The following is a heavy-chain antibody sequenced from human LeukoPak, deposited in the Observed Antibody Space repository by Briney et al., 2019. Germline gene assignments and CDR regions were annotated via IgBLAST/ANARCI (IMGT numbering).Heavy chain of an antibody. Sequence: GGSLRLSCAASGFTVSSNAMSWVRQAPGKGLEWVSGISGSGGRTFYADAVKGRFTISRDNSKNTLYLHMNNLRDDDTAVYYCAKDIWGGTAMVFDYWGQGTLVTVSS. CDR2: ISGSGGRT. D-gene: IGHD5-18*01. CDR3: AKDIWGGTAMVFDY. V-gene: IGHV3-23*01. CDR1: GFTVSSNA. J-gene: IGHJ4*02.